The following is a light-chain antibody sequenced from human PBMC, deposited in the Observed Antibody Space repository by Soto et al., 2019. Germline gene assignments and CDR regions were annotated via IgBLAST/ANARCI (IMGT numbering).Light chain of an antibody. J-gene: IGKJ5*01. V-gene: IGKV3-20*01. CDR2: DAS. CDR1: QRVYSSY. Sequence: EIVLTQSPGTLSLSPGERATLSCRASQRVYSSYLAWYQQKPGQAPRLLIYDASSRATGIPDRFSGSGSGTDFSLTIIRLDPEDFAVYCCQQYGSSPITFGQGTRLEIK. CDR3: QQYGSSPIT.